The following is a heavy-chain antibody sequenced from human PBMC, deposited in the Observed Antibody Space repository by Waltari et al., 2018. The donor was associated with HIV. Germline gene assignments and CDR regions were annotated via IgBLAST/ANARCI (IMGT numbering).Heavy chain of an antibody. CDR1: GYTFTGYY. V-gene: IGHV1-2*02. Sequence: QVQLVHSGAEVKKPGASVKVSCRASGYTFTGYYIHWVRQAPGQGLAWMGWINPTSGDTDYAQTFQGRVTMTRDTSISTAYMELSRLRSDDSSVYYCASGLSGSYHSSLGYWGQGTLVTVSS. CDR2: INPTSGDT. D-gene: IGHD3-10*01. J-gene: IGHJ4*02. CDR3: ASGLSGSYHSSLGY.